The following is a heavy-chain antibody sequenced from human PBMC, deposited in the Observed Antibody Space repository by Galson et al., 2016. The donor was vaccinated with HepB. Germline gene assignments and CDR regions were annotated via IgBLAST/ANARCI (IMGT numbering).Heavy chain of an antibody. CDR2: ISDRGGIT. J-gene: IGHJ6*03. D-gene: IGHD2/OR15-2a*01. Sequence: SLRLSCAASGITFSNYVMNWVRQAPGKGLEWVSVISDRGGITNYADSVRGRFTISRDNSRDILYLQMSSLRAEDTAVYYCAKGTTTYYYYYMDVWGKGTTVTVSS. CDR1: GITFSNYV. V-gene: IGHV3-23*01. CDR3: AKGTTTYYYYYMDV.